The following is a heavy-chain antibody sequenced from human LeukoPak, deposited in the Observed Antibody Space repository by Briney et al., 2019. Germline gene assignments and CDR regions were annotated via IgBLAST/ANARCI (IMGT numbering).Heavy chain of an antibody. D-gene: IGHD2/OR15-2a*01. V-gene: IGHV1-2*02. CDR2: INPNSGGT. Sequence: ASVEVSCKASGYTFTGYYMHWVRQAPGQGLEWMGWINPNSGGTNYAQKFQGRVTMTRGTSISTAYMELSRLRSDDTAVYYCARTFFIDGYDAFDIWGQGTMVTVSS. CDR1: GYTFTGYY. J-gene: IGHJ3*02. CDR3: ARTFFIDGYDAFDI.